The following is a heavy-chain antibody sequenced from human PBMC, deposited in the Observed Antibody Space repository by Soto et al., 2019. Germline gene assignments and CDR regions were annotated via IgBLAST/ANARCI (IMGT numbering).Heavy chain of an antibody. Sequence: GGSLRLSCAASGFTFSSYAMGWVRQGPGKGLEWVAVVSIGGSTHYADSVRGRFTISRDNSKNTLSLQMNSLTAEDTAVYYCAKATPRYDFWSGYYPDFDYWGQGTLVTVSS. D-gene: IGHD3-3*01. CDR1: GFTFSSYA. V-gene: IGHV3-23*01. CDR2: VSIGGST. J-gene: IGHJ4*02. CDR3: AKATPRYDFWSGYYPDFDY.